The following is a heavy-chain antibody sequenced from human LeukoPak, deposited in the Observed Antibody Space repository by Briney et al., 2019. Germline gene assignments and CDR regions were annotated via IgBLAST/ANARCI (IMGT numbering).Heavy chain of an antibody. J-gene: IGHJ4*02. CDR3: ARATIVGATYFDY. V-gene: IGHV1-46*01. CDR1: GYTFTSYY. D-gene: IGHD1-26*01. Sequence: ASVKVSCKASGYTFTSYYMHWVRQAPGQGLEWMGIINPSGGSTSYAQKFQGRVTMTRDTSISTAYMELSRLRSDDTAVYYCARATIVGATYFDYWGQGTLVTVSS. CDR2: INPSGGST.